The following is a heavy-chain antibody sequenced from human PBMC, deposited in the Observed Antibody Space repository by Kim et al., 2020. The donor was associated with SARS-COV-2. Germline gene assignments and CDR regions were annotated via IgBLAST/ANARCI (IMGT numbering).Heavy chain of an antibody. Sequence: GGSLRLSCAASGFTFDDYAMHWVRQAPGKGLEWVSLISGDGGSTYYADSVKGRFTISRDNSKNSLYLQMNSLRTEDTALYYCAKDKAGGDHQILYYYYGMDVWGQGTTVTVSS. V-gene: IGHV3-43*02. CDR2: ISGDGGST. CDR3: AKDKAGGDHQILYYYYGMDV. D-gene: IGHD4-17*01. CDR1: GFTFDDYA. J-gene: IGHJ6*02.